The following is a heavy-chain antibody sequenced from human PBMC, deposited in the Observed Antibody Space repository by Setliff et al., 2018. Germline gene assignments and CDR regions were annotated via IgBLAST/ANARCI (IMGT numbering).Heavy chain of an antibody. CDR1: GGSISSGTYY. CDR3: ARDNTMVGATDY. Sequence: SETLSLTCTVSGGSISSGTYYWSWIRQPAGKGLEWIGRLHTSGSIDYKPSLKSRVTISVDTSKNQFSLRLRSVTAADTAVYFCARDNTMVGATDYWGLGTLVTVSS. J-gene: IGHJ4*02. V-gene: IGHV4-61*02. CDR2: LHTSGSI. D-gene: IGHD1-26*01.